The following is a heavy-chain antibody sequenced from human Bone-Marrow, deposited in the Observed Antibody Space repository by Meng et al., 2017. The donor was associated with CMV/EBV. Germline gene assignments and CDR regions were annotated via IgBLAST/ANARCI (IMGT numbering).Heavy chain of an antibody. V-gene: IGHV3-7*04. Sequence: LSLTCAASGFTFSSYGMHWVRQAPGKGLEWVANIKQDGSEKYYVDSVKGRFTISRDNAKNSLYLQMNSLRAEDTAVYYCARGLTPSWGYYYGMDVWGQGTTVTVSS. CDR3: ARGLTPSWGYYYGMDV. J-gene: IGHJ6*02. D-gene: IGHD2-2*01. CDR1: GFTFSSYG. CDR2: IKQDGSEK.